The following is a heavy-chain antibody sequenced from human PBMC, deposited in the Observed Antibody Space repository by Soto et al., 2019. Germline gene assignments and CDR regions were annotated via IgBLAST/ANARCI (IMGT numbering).Heavy chain of an antibody. CDR3: ARVGGINWFDP. CDR1: GGSISSGGYY. CDR2: IYYSGST. D-gene: IGHD3-16*01. V-gene: IGHV4-31*03. Sequence: QVQLQESGPGLVKPSQTLSLTCTVSGGSISSGGYYWSWIRQHPGKGLEWIGYIYYSGSTYYNPSLKGRVTLSGDTSKNQFSLKLSSVTAADTAVYYCARVGGINWFDPWGQGTLVTVSS. J-gene: IGHJ5*02.